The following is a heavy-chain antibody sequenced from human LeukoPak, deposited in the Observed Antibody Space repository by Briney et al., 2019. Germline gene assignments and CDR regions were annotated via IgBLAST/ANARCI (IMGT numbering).Heavy chain of an antibody. D-gene: IGHD5-12*01. V-gene: IGHV1-8*02. J-gene: IGHJ4*02. CDR2: MNPNSGNT. CDR1: GYTFTDYY. CDR3: ARAQGGYGDY. Sequence: ASVKVSCKASGYTFTDYYNNWVRQAPGQGLEWMGWMNPNSGNTGYAQKFQGRVTMTRNTSISTAYMELSSLRSEDTAVYYCARAQGGYGDYWGQGTLVTVSS.